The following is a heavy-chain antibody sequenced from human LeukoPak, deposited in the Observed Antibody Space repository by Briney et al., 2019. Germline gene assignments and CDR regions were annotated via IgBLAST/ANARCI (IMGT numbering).Heavy chain of an antibody. J-gene: IGHJ4*02. V-gene: IGHV3-48*01. CDR2: ISRGSRTI. Sequence: GGSLRLSCTASGFTFSDYSMNWVRQAPGKGLAWVSNISRGSRTIYYSDSVKGRFTISRDNAKNSLYLQMNGLRTEDTAVYYCARERSWGSLYYWGQGILVTVSS. CDR3: ARERSWGSLYY. CDR1: GFTFSDYS. D-gene: IGHD7-27*01.